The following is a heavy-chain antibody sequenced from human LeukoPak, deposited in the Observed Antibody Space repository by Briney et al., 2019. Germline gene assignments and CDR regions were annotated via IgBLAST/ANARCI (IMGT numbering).Heavy chain of an antibody. V-gene: IGHV3-48*03. Sequence: PGESLRLSCAASGFPFRTYDMNWVRQAPGKGLEWISYISSGGIVSYADSVKGRFIISRDNAKNSLFLHMNSLRAEDTAIYYCASETESTSFDAFDIWGQGTMVTVSS. D-gene: IGHD1-14*01. J-gene: IGHJ3*02. CDR2: ISSGGIV. CDR1: GFPFRTYD. CDR3: ASETESTSFDAFDI.